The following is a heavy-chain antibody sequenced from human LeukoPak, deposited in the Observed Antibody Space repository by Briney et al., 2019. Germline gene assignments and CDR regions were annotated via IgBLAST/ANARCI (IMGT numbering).Heavy chain of an antibody. CDR2: INPNSGGT. Sequence: ASVKVSCKASGYTFTGYYMHWVRQAPGQGLEWMGWINPNSGGTNYAQKFQGRVTMTRNTSISTAYMELSSLRSEDTAVYYCARGGEIVVVVAAYYYMDVWGKGTTVTISS. V-gene: IGHV1-2*02. J-gene: IGHJ6*03. D-gene: IGHD2-15*01. CDR3: ARGGEIVVVVAAYYYMDV. CDR1: GYTFTGYY.